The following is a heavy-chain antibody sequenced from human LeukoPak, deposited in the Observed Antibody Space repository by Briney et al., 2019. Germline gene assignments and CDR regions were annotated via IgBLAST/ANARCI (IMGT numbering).Heavy chain of an antibody. Sequence: PGGSLRLSCAASGFTFSDNWMHWVRQAPGKGLVWVSVISSDGRSTIYADSVKGRFTISRDNDKNTLYLQMDSLRAEDTAVYFCASQLGGNVYWGQGTLVTVSS. CDR1: GFTFSDNW. CDR3: ASQLGGNVY. V-gene: IGHV3-74*01. CDR2: ISSDGRST. D-gene: IGHD3-16*01. J-gene: IGHJ4*02.